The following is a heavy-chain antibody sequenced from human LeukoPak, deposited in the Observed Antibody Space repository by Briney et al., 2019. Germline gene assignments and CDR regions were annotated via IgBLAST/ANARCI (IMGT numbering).Heavy chain of an antibody. D-gene: IGHD2-2*01. J-gene: IGHJ4*02. CDR3: AKCLSTSCQGAFDY. CDR1: GFTFDDYA. Sequence: GGSLRLSCGASGFTFDDYAMHWVRQAPGKGLEWVSGISWNSGRKDYADSVKGRFTISRDNAKNSLYLQMNSLRVEDTALYYCAKCLSTSCQGAFDYWGQGTLVTVSS. V-gene: IGHV3-9*01. CDR2: ISWNSGRK.